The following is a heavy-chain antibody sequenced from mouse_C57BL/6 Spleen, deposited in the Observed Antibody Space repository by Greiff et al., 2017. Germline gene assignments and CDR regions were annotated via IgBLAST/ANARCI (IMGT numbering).Heavy chain of an antibody. J-gene: IGHJ2*01. D-gene: IGHD2-4*01. V-gene: IGHV1-76*01. CDR3: ARSRDYGGFDY. CDR1: GYTFTDYY. CDR2: IYPGSGNT. Sequence: QVQLKQSGAELVRPGASVKLSCKASGYTFTDYYINWVKQRPGQGLEWIARIYPGSGNTYYNEKFKGKATLTAEKSSSTAYMQLSSLTSEDSAVYFCARSRDYGGFDYWGQGTTLTVSS.